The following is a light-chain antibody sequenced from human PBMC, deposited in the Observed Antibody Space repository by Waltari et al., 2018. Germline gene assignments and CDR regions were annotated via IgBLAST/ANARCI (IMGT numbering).Light chain of an antibody. Sequence: VVTQSPATLSVSPGKTVTLSCRASQRVNTNLAWYQQKRGQAPRLLIFAASTRAPGIPSRFGGSGSGTEFTLTITSLQFEDVGVYFCQQYHKWPPGGFGGGTKVEIE. CDR2: AAS. CDR3: QQYHKWPPGG. CDR1: QRVNTN. J-gene: IGKJ4*01. V-gene: IGKV3-15*01.